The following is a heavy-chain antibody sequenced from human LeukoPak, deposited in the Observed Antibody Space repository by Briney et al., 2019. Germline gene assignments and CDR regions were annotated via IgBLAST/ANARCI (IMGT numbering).Heavy chain of an antibody. D-gene: IGHD2-2*01. CDR1: GGTFSSYA. CDR2: IIPILGIA. V-gene: IGHV1-69*04. Sequence: GASVTVSCKASGGTFSSYAISWVRQAPGQGLEWMGRIIPILGIANYAQKFQGRVTITADKSTSTAYMEPSSLRSEDTAVYYCARVGDCSSTSCPLWFDPWGQGTLVTVSS. J-gene: IGHJ5*02. CDR3: ARVGDCSSTSCPLWFDP.